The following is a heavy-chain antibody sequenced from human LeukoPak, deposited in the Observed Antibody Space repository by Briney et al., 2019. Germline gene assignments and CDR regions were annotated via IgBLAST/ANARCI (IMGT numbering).Heavy chain of an antibody. CDR1: GFTFSTYW. V-gene: IGHV3-7*01. Sequence: GGALRLSCAVSGFTFSTYWMSWVRQAPGKGLEWVANIKQDGTDKYYVDSVKGRLTISRDNAQNSLYLQINSLRAEDTAVYYCARGSGYSYGLFFDYWGKGTLVTVSS. CDR3: ARGSGYSYGLFFDY. CDR2: IKQDGTDK. D-gene: IGHD5-18*01. J-gene: IGHJ4*02.